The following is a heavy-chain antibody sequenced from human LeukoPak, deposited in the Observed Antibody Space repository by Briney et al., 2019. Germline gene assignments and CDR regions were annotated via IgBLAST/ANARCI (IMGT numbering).Heavy chain of an antibody. CDR3: ARDPGGPAAPDY. CDR2: ISYDGSNK. J-gene: IGHJ4*02. Sequence: GGSLRLSCAASGFTFSSYGMHWVRQAPGKGLEWVAVISYDGSNKYYADSVKGRFTISRDNAKNTLYLQMSSLRAEDTAVYYCARDPGGPAAPDYWGQGTLVTVSS. V-gene: IGHV3-30*03. D-gene: IGHD2-2*01. CDR1: GFTFSSYG.